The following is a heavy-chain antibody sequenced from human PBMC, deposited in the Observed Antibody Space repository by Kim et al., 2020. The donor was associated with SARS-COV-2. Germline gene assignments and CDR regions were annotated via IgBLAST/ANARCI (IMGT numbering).Heavy chain of an antibody. J-gene: IGHJ4*02. CDR1: GYTFTNNA. CDR2: INTDTGNP. D-gene: IGHD3-16*02. CDR3: ARVIWGTYRYTDS. V-gene: IGHV7-4-1*02. Sequence: ASVKVSCKASGYTFTNNAISWVRQAPGQGLEWMGWINTDTGNPTYAQAFTRRFVFSVDTSVTTAYLQFSSLEAEDTALYYCARVIWGTYRYTDSWGQRTLVTVSS.